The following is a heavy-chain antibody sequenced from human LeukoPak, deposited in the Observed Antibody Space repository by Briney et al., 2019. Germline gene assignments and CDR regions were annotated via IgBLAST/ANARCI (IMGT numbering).Heavy chain of an antibody. V-gene: IGHV4-4*09. J-gene: IGHJ5*02. D-gene: IGHD1-14*01. CDR2: IYTSGST. CDR3: ARLPEDCFDP. CDR1: GGSISSYY. Sequence: SETLSLTCTVSGGSISSYYWSWIRQPPGKGLEWIGYIYTSGSTNYNPSLKSRVTISVDTSKNQFSLKLSSVTAADTAVYYCARLPEDCFDPWGQGTLVTVSS.